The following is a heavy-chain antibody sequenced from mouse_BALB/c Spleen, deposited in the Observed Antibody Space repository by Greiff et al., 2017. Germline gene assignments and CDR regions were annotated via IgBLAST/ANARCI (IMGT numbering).Heavy chain of an antibody. J-gene: IGHJ3*01. Sequence: EVKLLESGPGLVKPSQSLSLTCTVTGYSITSDYAWNWIRQFPGNKLEWMGYISYSGSTSYNPSLKSRISITRDTSKNQFFLQLNSVTTEDTATYYCARESYYGSRGEAYWGQGTLVTVSA. CDR2: ISYSGST. D-gene: IGHD1-1*01. CDR3: ARESYYGSRGEAY. V-gene: IGHV3-2*02. CDR1: GYSITSDYA.